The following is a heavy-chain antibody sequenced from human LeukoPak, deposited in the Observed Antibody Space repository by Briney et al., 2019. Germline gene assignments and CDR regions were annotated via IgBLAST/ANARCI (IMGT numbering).Heavy chain of an antibody. J-gene: IGHJ5*02. Sequence: GGSLRLSCAASGFTFSSYWMSWVWQAPGKGLGLVANIKQDGSEKYYVDSVKGRFTISRDNAKNSLSLKMNSLRAEDTAVYYCARDPIFDPWGQGTLVTVSS. CDR3: ARDPIFDP. CDR2: IKQDGSEK. CDR1: GFTFSSYW. V-gene: IGHV3-7*03.